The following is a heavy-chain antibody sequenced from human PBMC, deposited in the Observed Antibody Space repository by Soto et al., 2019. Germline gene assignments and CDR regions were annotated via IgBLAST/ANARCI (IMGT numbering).Heavy chain of an antibody. CDR2: MNPNSGNT. J-gene: IGHJ6*03. D-gene: IGHD4-4*01. Sequence: ASVKVSCKASGYTFTSYDINWVRQATGQGLEWRGWMNPNSGNTGYAQKFQGRVTMTRNTSISTAYMELSSLRSEDTAVYYCARIPGSAVTTNFMDVWGKGTTVTVSS. V-gene: IGHV1-8*01. CDR1: GYTFTSYD. CDR3: ARIPGSAVTTNFMDV.